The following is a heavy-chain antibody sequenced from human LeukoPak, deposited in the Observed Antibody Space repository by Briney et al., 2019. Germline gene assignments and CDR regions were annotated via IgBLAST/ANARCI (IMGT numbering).Heavy chain of an antibody. V-gene: IGHV4-4*07. CDR2: IYTSGST. CDR3: ARDCSSTSCYVAV. CDR1: GGSISSYY. J-gene: IGHJ6*02. D-gene: IGHD2-2*01. Sequence: PSETLSVTCTVPGGSISSYYWSWIWQPARKGLEWIGRIYTSGSTNYNPSLKSRVTMSVDTSKNQFSLKLSFVTAADTAVYYCARDCSSTSCYVAVWGQGTTVTVSS.